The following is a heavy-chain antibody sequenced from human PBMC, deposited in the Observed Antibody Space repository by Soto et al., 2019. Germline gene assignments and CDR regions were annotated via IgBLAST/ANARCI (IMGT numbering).Heavy chain of an antibody. D-gene: IGHD1-26*01. J-gene: IGHJ4*02. CDR2: INPSGDSI. CDR1: GYRFSSYY. Sequence: ASVKVSCKASGYRFSSYYMHWVRQAPGQGLEWMGVINPSGDSITYAQKFQGRVTMTKDTSTSTLFMEVSSLRSEETAVYFCARDWEFGYWGQGTLVTVS. V-gene: IGHV1-46*01. CDR3: ARDWEFGY.